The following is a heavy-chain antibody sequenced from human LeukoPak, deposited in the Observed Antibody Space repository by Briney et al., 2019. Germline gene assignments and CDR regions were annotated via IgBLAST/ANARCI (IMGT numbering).Heavy chain of an antibody. V-gene: IGHV3-30-3*01. CDR1: GFTYSSYA. J-gene: IGHJ4*02. Sequence: QSGRSLRLSCAASGFTYSSYAMHWVRQAPGKGLEWVAVISYDGSNKYYADSVKGRFTISRDNSKNTLYLQMNSLRAEDTAVYYCARGEDIDYWGQGTLVTVSS. CDR3: ARGEDIDY. CDR2: ISYDGSNK.